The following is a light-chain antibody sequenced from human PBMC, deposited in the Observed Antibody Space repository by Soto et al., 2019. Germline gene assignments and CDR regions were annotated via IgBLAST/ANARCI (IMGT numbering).Light chain of an antibody. V-gene: IGLV2-11*01. CDR1: SSDVGGHNY. J-gene: IGLJ1*01. CDR3: CSYAGTYV. Sequence: QSALTQPRSVSGSPGQSVTISCTGTSSDVGGHNYVSWYQQHPGKAPKLVIFDVTRRPSEVPDRFSGSRSGSTTSLTISRLQAEDEADYYCCSYAGTYVFGTGTKLPS. CDR2: DVT.